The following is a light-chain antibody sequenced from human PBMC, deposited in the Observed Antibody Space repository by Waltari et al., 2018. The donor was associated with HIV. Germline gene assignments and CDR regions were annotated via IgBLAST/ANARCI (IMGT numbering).Light chain of an antibody. CDR1: RTNIGTTT. V-gene: IGLV1-44*01. Sequence: QSVLTQPPSASGPPGRRVTTPCSGSRTNIGTTTLNWYQQLPGTSPKRLINSTNLRPSRVPDRFSGSMSGTSASLAISGLTSEDEADYYCAACDDSLNGPVFGGGTKLPAL. CDR3: AACDDSLNGPV. CDR2: STN. J-gene: IGLJ2*01.